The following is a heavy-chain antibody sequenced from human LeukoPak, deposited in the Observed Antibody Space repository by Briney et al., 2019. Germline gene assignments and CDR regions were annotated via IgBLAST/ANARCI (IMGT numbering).Heavy chain of an antibody. V-gene: IGHV4-59*01. CDR3: ARGVFRAFDI. J-gene: IGHJ3*02. Sequence: KPSETLSLTCTVSGGSISSYYWSWIRQPPGNGLEWIGYIYYSGSTNYNSSLKSRVTISVDTSKNQFSLKLSSVTAADTAVYYCARGVFRAFDIWGQGTMVTVSS. CDR2: IYYSGST. CDR1: GGSISSYY.